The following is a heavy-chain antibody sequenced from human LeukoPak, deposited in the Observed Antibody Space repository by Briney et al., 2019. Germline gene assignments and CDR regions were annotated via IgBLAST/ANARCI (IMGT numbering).Heavy chain of an antibody. J-gene: IGHJ5*02. CDR2: MYTSGNT. CDR3: ARDYCTSTTCPNWFDP. D-gene: IGHD2-2*01. Sequence: SETLSLTCTVSGGSISSGGYYWSWIRQPAGKGLEWIGRMYTSGNTNYNPSLKSRATISVDTSKNQFSLKLNSVTAADTAVYYCARDYCTSTTCPNWFDPWGQGTLVTVSS. V-gene: IGHV4-61*02. CDR1: GGSISSGGYY.